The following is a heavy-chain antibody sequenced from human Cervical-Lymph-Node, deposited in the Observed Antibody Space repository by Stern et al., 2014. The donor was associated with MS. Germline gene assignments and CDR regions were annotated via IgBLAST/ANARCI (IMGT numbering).Heavy chain of an antibody. CDR2: IKSKKDGETT. CDR3: ARGGGVNDY. D-gene: IGHD4-23*01. J-gene: IGHJ4*02. V-gene: IGHV3-15*01. Sequence: VQLGQSGGDLVKPGGSLRLSCVASGFPFNTAWMSWVRQVPGRGLEWVGRIKSKKDGETTDYAAPGIGRFTISRDDSKNTLYLQMNSLKTEDTAIYYCARGGGVNDYWGQGTLVAVSS. CDR1: GFPFNTAW.